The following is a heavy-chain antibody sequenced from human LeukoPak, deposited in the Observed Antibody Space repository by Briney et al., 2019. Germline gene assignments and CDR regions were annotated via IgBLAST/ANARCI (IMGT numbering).Heavy chain of an antibody. CDR2: RSGNGYNT. CDR1: GFTFDNYA. V-gene: IGHV3-23*01. CDR3: AKGVRLWFAFYFDY. D-gene: IGHD3-10*01. J-gene: IGHJ4*02. Sequence: AESLTLSCAASGFTFDNYAMSWGRQAPGKRLEGCSARSGNGYNTYYADSVKGRFTVSRESSSNTLSLQMDSLRAEDTAVYYCAKGVRLWFAFYFDYWGQGTLVTVSS.